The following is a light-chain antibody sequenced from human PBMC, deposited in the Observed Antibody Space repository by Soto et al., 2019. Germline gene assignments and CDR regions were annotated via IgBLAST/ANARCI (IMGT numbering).Light chain of an antibody. CDR3: QQYGNTPPYS. Sequence: EIVLTQSPGTLSLSPGERATLSCRASQSVSRSLLAWYQQKPGQAPRLLIYGASTRATGIADRFSGSGSGTDFTLTISRLEPADFAAYYCQQYGNTPPYSFGQGTKLEIK. V-gene: IGKV3-20*01. J-gene: IGKJ2*03. CDR2: GAS. CDR1: QSVSRSL.